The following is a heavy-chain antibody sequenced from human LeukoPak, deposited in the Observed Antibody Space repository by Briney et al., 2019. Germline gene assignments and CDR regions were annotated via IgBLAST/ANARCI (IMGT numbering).Heavy chain of an antibody. D-gene: IGHD6-13*01. J-gene: IGHJ4*02. Sequence: GGSLRLSCAASGFTFEDYGMSWVRQAPGKGLEWVSGINWNGGSTGYADSVKGRFTISRDNAKNSLYLQMNSLRAEDTALYHCAREGSSWSHYYFDYWGQGTLVTVSS. CDR1: GFTFEDYG. CDR3: AREGSSWSHYYFDY. CDR2: INWNGGST. V-gene: IGHV3-20*01.